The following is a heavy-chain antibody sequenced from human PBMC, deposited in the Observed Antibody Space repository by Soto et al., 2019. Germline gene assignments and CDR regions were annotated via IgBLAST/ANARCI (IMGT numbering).Heavy chain of an antibody. CDR2: IIPILGIT. Sequence: QVQLVQSGAEVKKPGSSVKVSCKASGGTFSSYTISWVRQAPGQGLEWMGRIIPILGITNYAQKFQGRVTITADKSTSAAYMELSSLRSEDTAVYYCATFYGGPFDWGQGTLVTVSS. V-gene: IGHV1-69*02. D-gene: IGHD4-17*01. J-gene: IGHJ4*02. CDR3: ATFYGGPFD. CDR1: GGTFSSYT.